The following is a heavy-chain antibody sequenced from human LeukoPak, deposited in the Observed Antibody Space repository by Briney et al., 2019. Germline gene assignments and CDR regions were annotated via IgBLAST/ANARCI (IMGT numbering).Heavy chain of an antibody. V-gene: IGHV4-59*01. CDR3: ARAVVVPAAGLSFDY. CDR2: IYYSGST. CDR1: GGSISSYY. J-gene: IGHJ4*02. Sequence: PSETLSLTCTVSGGSISSYYWSWIRQPPGKGLEWIGYIYYSGSTNYNPSLKSRVTISVDTSKNQFPLKLSSVTAADTAVYYCARAVVVPAAGLSFDYWGQGTLVTVSS. D-gene: IGHD2-2*01.